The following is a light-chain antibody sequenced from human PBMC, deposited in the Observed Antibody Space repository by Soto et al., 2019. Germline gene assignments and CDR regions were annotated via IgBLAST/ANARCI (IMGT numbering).Light chain of an antibody. CDR1: QSVSSSY. Sequence: EIVLTQSPGTLSLSPGERATLSCRASQSVSSSYLAWYQQKPGQAPRLLIYGASSRATGIPDRFSGSGSGTDFTRTISKQEPEAFAVYYCQQYGSSPIFTCGPGTKVDIK. CDR3: QQYGSSPIFT. CDR2: GAS. V-gene: IGKV3-20*01. J-gene: IGKJ3*01.